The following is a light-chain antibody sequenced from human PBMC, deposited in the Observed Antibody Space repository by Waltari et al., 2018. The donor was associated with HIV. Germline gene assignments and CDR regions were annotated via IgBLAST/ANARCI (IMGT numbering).Light chain of an antibody. CDR1: QSIDTW. Sequence: DIQMTQSPSTLSTSVGDRITITCRASQSIDTWLAWYQQKPGKAPKLLVYKTSSLQSGVPSRFSGSGSGTEFTLTISSLQPDDCATYYCQHYNTSSPWTFGQGTRVDI. CDR2: KTS. CDR3: QHYNTSSPWT. V-gene: IGKV1-5*03. J-gene: IGKJ1*01.